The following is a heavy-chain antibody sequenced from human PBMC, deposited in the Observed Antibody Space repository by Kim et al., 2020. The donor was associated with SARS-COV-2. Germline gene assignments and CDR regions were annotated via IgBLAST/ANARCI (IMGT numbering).Heavy chain of an antibody. J-gene: IGHJ3*02. CDR3: ARVGSDAFDI. CDR2: IYYSGST. CDR1: GGSISSGGYY. Sequence: SETLSLTCTVSGGSISSGGYYWSWIRQHPGKGLEWIGYIYYSGSTYYNPSLKSRVTISVDTSKNQFSLKLSSVTAADTAVYYCARVGSDAFDIWGQGTMVTVSS. D-gene: IGHD2-2*03. V-gene: IGHV4-31*03.